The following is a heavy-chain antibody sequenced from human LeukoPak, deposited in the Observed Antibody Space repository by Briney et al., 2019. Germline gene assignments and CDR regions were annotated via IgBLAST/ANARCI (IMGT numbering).Heavy chain of an antibody. Sequence: SETLSLTCTVSGGSISSSSYYWGWIRQPPGKGLEWIGSIYYSGSTYYNPSLKSRVAISVDTSKNQFSLKLSSVTAADTAVYYCARSRSGSHTGWFDPWGQGTLVTVSS. D-gene: IGHD1-26*01. J-gene: IGHJ5*02. CDR3: ARSRSGSHTGWFDP. V-gene: IGHV4-39*01. CDR1: GGSISSSSYY. CDR2: IYYSGST.